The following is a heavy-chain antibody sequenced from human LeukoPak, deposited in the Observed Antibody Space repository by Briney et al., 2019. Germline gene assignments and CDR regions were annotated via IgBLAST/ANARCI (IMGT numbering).Heavy chain of an antibody. CDR2: INAGNGNT. D-gene: IGHD1-26*01. CDR3: ASYVEGATTDGYYYYGMDV. CDR1: GYTFTSYA. V-gene: IGHV1-3*01. J-gene: IGHJ6*02. Sequence: ASVKVSCKASGYTFTSYAMHWVRQAPGQRLEWMGWINAGNGNTKYSQKFQGRVTITRDTSASTAYMELSSLRSEDTAVYYCASYVEGATTDGYYYYGMDVWGQGTTVTVSS.